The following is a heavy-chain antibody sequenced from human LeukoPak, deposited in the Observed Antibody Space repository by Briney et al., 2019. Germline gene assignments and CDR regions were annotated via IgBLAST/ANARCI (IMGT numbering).Heavy chain of an antibody. D-gene: IGHD4-17*01. CDR2: IYPGDSDT. CDR3: ARQYGRPFDY. V-gene: IGHV5-51*01. CDR1: GYSFPDSW. Sequence: GESLKISCKGFGYSFPDSWIAWVRQMPGKGLECMGIIYPGDSDTRYSPSFQGQVSISVDKSINTAYLQWSSLKASDTAIYYCARQYGRPFDYWGQGTLVTVSS. J-gene: IGHJ4*02.